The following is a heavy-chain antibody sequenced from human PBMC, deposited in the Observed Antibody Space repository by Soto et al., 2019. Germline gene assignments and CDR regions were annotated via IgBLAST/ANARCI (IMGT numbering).Heavy chain of an antibody. CDR3: ARRPGIEAAGTISDY. D-gene: IGHD6-13*01. Sequence: ASVKVSCKASGYTFTSYGISWVRQAPGQGLEWMGWISAYNGNTNYAQKLQGRVTMTTDTSTSTAYMELRSLRSDDTAVYYCARRPGIEAAGTISDYWGQGTLVTVSS. CDR2: ISAYNGNT. CDR1: GYTFTSYG. V-gene: IGHV1-18*01. J-gene: IGHJ4*02.